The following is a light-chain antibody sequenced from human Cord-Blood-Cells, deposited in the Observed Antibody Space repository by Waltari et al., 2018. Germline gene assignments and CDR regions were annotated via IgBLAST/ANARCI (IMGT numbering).Light chain of an antibody. Sequence: EIVLTQSPGTLSLSPGERATLSCRASQSVSSSYLACYQQKPGQAPRLLIYGASGRSSGITDRCSCIGYGTDFTLTISILEPEDFAVYYCQKYGSSPVTFGPGSKVDIK. CDR2: GAS. J-gene: IGKJ3*01. CDR3: QKYGSSPVT. CDR1: QSVSSSY. V-gene: IGKV3-20*01.